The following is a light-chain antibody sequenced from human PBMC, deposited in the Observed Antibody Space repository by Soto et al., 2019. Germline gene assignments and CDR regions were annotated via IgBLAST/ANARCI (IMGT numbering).Light chain of an antibody. CDR2: DAS. J-gene: IGKJ4*01. CDR1: QSVDIY. CDR3: QQRKIWPPLT. V-gene: IGKV3-11*01. Sequence: EVVLTQSPATLSLSPGERATLSCRASQSVDIYLAWFQQKPGQAPRLLIYDASNRATGIPARFSGSGSGTDFTLTISSLAPEDFAVYYCQQRKIWPPLTFGGGTKVEIK.